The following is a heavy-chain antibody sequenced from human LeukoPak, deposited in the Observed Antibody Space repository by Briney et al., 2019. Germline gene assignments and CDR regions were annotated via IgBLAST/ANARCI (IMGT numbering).Heavy chain of an antibody. CDR2: IKQDGSEK. CDR3: ARITDYYYDRSGYLGY. V-gene: IGHV3-7*01. D-gene: IGHD3-22*01. J-gene: IGHJ4*02. CDR1: PFTFSSYW. Sequence: GGSLRLSCAASPFTFSSYWMSWVRQAPGKGLEWVANIKQDGSEKYYVDSVKGRFTISRDNARNSLSLQMHSLRAEDTAVYYCARITDYYYDRSGYLGYWGQGTLVTVSS.